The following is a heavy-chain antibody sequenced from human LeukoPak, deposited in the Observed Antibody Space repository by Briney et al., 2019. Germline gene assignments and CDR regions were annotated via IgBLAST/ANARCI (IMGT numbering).Heavy chain of an antibody. J-gene: IGHJ4*02. CDR1: GDSISSGDYY. CDR3: AGAVTGYYLSHYYFPY. V-gene: IGHV4-30-4*01. Sequence: PSQTLSLTCTVFGDSISSGDYYWTWIRQPPGKGLEWIGYIYYNGITYYNPSLKSRVIISVDQPKKQFSLKLSSVTAADTAVYYCAGAVTGYYLSHYYFPYWGRGTLVTVSS. D-gene: IGHD3-9*01. CDR2: IYYNGIT.